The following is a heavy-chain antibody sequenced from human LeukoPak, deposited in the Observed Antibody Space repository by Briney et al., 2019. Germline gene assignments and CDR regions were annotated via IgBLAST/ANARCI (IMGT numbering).Heavy chain of an antibody. CDR3: AKDIGADARRGGMDV. CDR2: INWNGDNI. D-gene: IGHD4/OR15-4a*01. CDR1: GFTLGDYA. Sequence: GGTLRLSCAASGFTLGDYAMHWGREAPGTGLEWGSGINWNGDNIDYAESVKGRFSISRDNAKKSLDLQMNSLRAEDTALYYCAKDIGADARRGGMDVWGQGTTVTVSS. V-gene: IGHV3-9*01. J-gene: IGHJ6*02.